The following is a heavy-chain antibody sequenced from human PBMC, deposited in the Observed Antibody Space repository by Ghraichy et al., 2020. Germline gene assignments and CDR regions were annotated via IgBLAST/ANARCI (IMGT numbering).Heavy chain of an antibody. CDR3: ARGAITMVWGVIDYFDY. Sequence: GVLRLSCAASGFTVSSNYMSWVRQAPGKGLEWVSVIYSGGSTYYADSVKGRFTISRHNSKNTLYLQMNSLRAEDTAVYYCARGAITMVWGVIDYFDYWGQGTLVTVSS. J-gene: IGHJ4*02. D-gene: IGHD3-10*01. V-gene: IGHV3-53*04. CDR1: GFTVSSNY. CDR2: IYSGGST.